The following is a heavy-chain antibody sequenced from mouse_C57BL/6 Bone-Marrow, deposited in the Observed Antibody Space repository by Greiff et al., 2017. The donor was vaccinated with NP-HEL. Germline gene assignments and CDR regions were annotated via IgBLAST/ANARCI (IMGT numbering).Heavy chain of an antibody. CDR3: ARGGYYYYGSKDWYFDV. CDR2: INPNNGGT. V-gene: IGHV1-22*01. D-gene: IGHD1-1*01. J-gene: IGHJ1*03. CDR1: GYTFTDYN. Sequence: EVKLQQSGPELVKPGASVKMSCKASGYTFTDYNMHWVKQSHGKSLEWIGYINPNNGGTSYNQKFKGKATLTVNKSSSTAYMELRSLTSEDSAVYYCARGGYYYYGSKDWYFDVWGTGTTVTVSS.